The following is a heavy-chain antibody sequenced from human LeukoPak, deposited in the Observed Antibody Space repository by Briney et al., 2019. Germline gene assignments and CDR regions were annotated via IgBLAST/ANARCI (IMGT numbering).Heavy chain of an antibody. CDR2: IYWNDDK. J-gene: IGHJ4*02. Sequence: SGPTLFKPPQTLTLTCTFSGFSLSTSGVGVGWIRQPPGKALEWLSLIYWNDDKRYSPSLKSRLTITKDTSKNQVVLTMTNMDPVDTASYYCAHSRGRYSYAPPDYWGQGTLVTVSS. CDR1: GFSLSTSGVG. CDR3: AHSRGRYSYAPPDY. V-gene: IGHV2-5*01. D-gene: IGHD5-18*01.